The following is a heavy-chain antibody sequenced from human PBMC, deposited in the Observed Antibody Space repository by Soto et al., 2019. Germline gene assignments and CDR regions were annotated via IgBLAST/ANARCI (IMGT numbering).Heavy chain of an antibody. V-gene: IGHV3-48*01. CDR2: ISSSSSTI. Sequence: HPGGSLRLSCAASGFTFSSYSMNWVRQAPGKGLEWVSYISSSSSTIYYADSVKGRFTISRDNAKNSLYLQMNSLRAEDTAVYYCARDGTGYSGYDTDFDYWGQGTLVTVSS. CDR3: ARDGTGYSGYDTDFDY. CDR1: GFTFSSYS. D-gene: IGHD5-12*01. J-gene: IGHJ4*02.